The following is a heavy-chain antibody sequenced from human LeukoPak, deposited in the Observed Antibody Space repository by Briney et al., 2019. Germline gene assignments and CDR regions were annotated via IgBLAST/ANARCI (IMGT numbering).Heavy chain of an antibody. CDR1: GFTFSSYG. J-gene: IGHJ5*01. Sequence: GGSLRLSCAASGFTFSSYGMTWVRQAPGKGLEWVSYISSSSSTIYYADSVKGRFTISRDNAKNSLYLRLNSLRAEDTAVYYCARGSGWFASWGQGTLVTVSS. V-gene: IGHV3-48*01. D-gene: IGHD1-26*01. CDR2: ISSSSSTI. CDR3: ARGSGWFAS.